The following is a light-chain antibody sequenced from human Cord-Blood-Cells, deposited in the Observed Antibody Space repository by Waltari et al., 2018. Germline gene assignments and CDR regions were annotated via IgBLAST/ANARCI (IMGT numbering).Light chain of an antibody. J-gene: IGLJ2*01. CDR3: SSYTSSSTVV. Sequence: QSALTQPASVSGSPGQSITISCTGTSSDVGGYNYVSWYQQHPGKAPKLMIYEVSNRPSGVSKRFSGSKSGNTASPTISGLQAEDEADYYCSSYTSSSTVVFGGGTKLTVL. V-gene: IGLV2-14*01. CDR1: SSDVGGYNY. CDR2: EVS.